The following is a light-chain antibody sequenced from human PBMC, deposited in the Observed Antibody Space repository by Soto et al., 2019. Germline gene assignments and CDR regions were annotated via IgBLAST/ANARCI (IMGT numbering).Light chain of an antibody. CDR2: TAS. CDR3: QQTYSALSIT. CDR1: QSVRNN. Sequence: DIQMSQSPSSLSASVGDRVTITCRASQSVRNNVNWYQQKPGKAPKLLISTASSLRSGVPSRFSGSGSGTTFILTIISLQPEDFAIFYCQQTYSALSITFGGGTKVEIK. J-gene: IGKJ4*01. V-gene: IGKV1-39*01.